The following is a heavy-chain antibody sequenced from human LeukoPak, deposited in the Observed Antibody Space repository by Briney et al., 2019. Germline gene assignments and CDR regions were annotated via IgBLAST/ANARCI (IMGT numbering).Heavy chain of an antibody. CDR2: IYYSGST. CDR1: GGSISTYY. Sequence: SETLSLTCTVSGGSISTYYWSWIRQPPGKGLEWIGYIYYSGSTNYNPSLKSRVTISVDTSKNQFSLKLSSVTAADTAVYYCARSHSVWTSFDYWGQGTLVTVSA. D-gene: IGHD3/OR15-3a*01. CDR3: ARSHSVWTSFDY. J-gene: IGHJ4*02. V-gene: IGHV4-59*01.